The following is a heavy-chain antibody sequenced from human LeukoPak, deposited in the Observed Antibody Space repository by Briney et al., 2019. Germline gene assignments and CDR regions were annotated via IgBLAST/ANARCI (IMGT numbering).Heavy chain of an antibody. CDR2: IYYSGST. J-gene: IGHJ6*03. CDR1: GGSISSRSYY. CDR3: ARDYYYYYMDV. V-gene: IGHV4-39*07. Sequence: SETLSLTCTVSGGSISSRSYYWGWIRQPPGKGLEWIGSIYYSGSTYYNPSLKSRVTISVDTSKNQFSLNLSSVTAADTAVYYCARDYYYYYMDVWGKGTMVTVSS.